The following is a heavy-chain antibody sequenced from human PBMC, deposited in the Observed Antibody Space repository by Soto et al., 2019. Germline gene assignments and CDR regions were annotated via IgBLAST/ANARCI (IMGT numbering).Heavy chain of an antibody. CDR1: GGTFSSYA. V-gene: IGHV1-69*13. J-gene: IGHJ4*02. Sequence: GASVKVSCKASGGTFSSYAISCVRQAPGQGLEWMGGIIPIFGTANYAQKFQGRVTITADESTSTAYMELSSLRSEDTAVYYCARASPPTVTREEQFDYWGQGTLVTVSS. D-gene: IGHD4-17*01. CDR2: IIPIFGTA. CDR3: ARASPPTVTREEQFDY.